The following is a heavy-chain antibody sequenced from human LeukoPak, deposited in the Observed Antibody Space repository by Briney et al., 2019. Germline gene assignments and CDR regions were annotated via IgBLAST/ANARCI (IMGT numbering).Heavy chain of an antibody. CDR2: IYSGGST. CDR1: GFTVSSDS. J-gene: IGHJ3*02. V-gene: IGHV3-66*01. Sequence: GGSLRLSCAASGFTVSSDSMSWVRQAPGKGLEWVSVIYSGGSTYYADSVKDRFSISRDNSKNTLYLQVNSLRAEDTAVYYCARVGCSGGSYYSEGTFDIWGQGTMVTVSS. D-gene: IGHD2-15*01. CDR3: ARVGCSGGSYYSEGTFDI.